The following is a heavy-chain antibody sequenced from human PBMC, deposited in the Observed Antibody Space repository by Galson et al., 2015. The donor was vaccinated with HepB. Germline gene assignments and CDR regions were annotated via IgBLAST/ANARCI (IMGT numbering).Heavy chain of an antibody. CDR1: GFTFSSYA. CDR3: AKAAAGTFDY. CDR2: ISGSGGST. J-gene: IGHJ4*02. V-gene: IGHV3-23*01. D-gene: IGHD6-13*01. Sequence: SLRLSCAASGFTFSSYAMTMNWVRQAPGKGLEWVSAISGSGGSTYYADSVKGRFTISRDNSKNTLYLQMNSLRAEDTAVYYCAKAAAGTFDYWGQGTLVTVSS.